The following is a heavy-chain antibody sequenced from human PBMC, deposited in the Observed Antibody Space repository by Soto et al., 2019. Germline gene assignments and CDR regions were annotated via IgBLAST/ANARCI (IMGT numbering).Heavy chain of an antibody. V-gene: IGHV4-31*03. J-gene: IGHJ5*02. CDR2: IYYSGST. CDR1: GGSISSGGYY. D-gene: IGHD3-3*01. Sequence: TLSLTCTVSGGSISSGGYYWSWIRQHPGKGLEWIGYIYYSGSTYYNPSLKSRVTISVDTSKNQFSLKLSSLTAADTAVYYCARDGPLGDFWSGPHTTWFDPWGQGTLVTVSS. CDR3: ARDGPLGDFWSGPHTTWFDP.